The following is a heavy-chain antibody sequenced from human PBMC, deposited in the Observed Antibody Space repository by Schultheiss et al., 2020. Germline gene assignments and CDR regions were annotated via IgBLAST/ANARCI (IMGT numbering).Heavy chain of an antibody. D-gene: IGHD6-19*01. Sequence: GGSLRLSCAASGFTFDDYAMHWVRQAPGKGLEWVLGISWNSGSIGYADSVKGRFTISRDNAKNSLYLQMNSLRAEDTALYYCAKDRSSGWYEDYDYWGQGTLVTVSS. CDR1: GFTFDDYA. CDR2: ISWNSGSI. CDR3: AKDRSSGWYEDYDY. J-gene: IGHJ4*02. V-gene: IGHV3-9*01.